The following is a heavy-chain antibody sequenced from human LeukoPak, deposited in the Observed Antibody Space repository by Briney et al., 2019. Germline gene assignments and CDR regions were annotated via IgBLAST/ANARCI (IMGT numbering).Heavy chain of an antibody. D-gene: IGHD5-12*01. CDR1: GFTFSSYA. V-gene: IGHV3-23*01. CDR2: ISGSGGST. CDR3: AKAITNSGYDEFDY. Sequence: QAGGSLRLSCAASGFTFSSYAMRWVPQAPGKGLEGVSAISGSGGSTYYADSVKGRFTISRDNSKNTLYLQMNSLRAEDTAVYYCAKAITNSGYDEFDYWGQGTLVTVSS. J-gene: IGHJ4*02.